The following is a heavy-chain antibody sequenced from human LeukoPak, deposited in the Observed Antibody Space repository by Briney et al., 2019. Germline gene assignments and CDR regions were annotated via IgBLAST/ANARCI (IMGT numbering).Heavy chain of an antibody. V-gene: IGHV3-30*18. D-gene: IGHD2-15*01. CDR1: GFIFGNYG. Sequence: GGSLRLSCAASGFIFGNYGMHWVRQAPGKGLEWVAVTSYDGSDKYYADSVKGRVTISRDNSKNTLYLQMNSLSAEDAAVYYCAKGRGSYYYDMDVWGQGTTVTVS. J-gene: IGHJ6*02. CDR3: AKGRGSYYYDMDV. CDR2: TSYDGSDK.